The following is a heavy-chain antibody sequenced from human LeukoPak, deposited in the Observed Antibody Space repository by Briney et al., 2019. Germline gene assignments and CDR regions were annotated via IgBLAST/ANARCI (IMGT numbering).Heavy chain of an antibody. V-gene: IGHV4-4*02. CDR2: INHSGST. D-gene: IGHD6-13*01. CDR1: GGSISSSNW. CDR3: ARGIAAAGFDY. Sequence: SETLSLTCAVSGGSISSSNWWSWVRQPPGKGLEWIGEINHSGSTNYNPYLKSRVTISVDTSKNQFSLKLSSVTAADTAVYYCARGIAAAGFDYWGQGTLVTVSS. J-gene: IGHJ4*02.